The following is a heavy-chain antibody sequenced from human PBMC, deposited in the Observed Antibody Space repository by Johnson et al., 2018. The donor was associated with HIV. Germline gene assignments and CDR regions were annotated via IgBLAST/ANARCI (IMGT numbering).Heavy chain of an antibody. V-gene: IGHV3-30*04. D-gene: IGHD5-18*01. CDR3: AKERGYSYGRGAFDI. CDR1: RFTFSSYA. J-gene: IGHJ3*02. Sequence: QVPLVESGGGVVQPGRSLRLSSAASRFTFSSYAMHWVRQAPGKGLEWVAVISYDGINKYYADSVKGRFTISRDNSKNTLYLQMNSLRAEDTAVYYCAKERGYSYGRGAFDIWGQGTMVTVSS. CDR2: ISYDGINK.